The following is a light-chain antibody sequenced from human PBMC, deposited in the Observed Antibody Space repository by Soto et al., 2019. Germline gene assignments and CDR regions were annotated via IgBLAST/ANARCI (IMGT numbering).Light chain of an antibody. Sequence: RGAVPLRKKESGVLSCRDSQTLRSRYVPSYRQKPGQAPSLIIYGASSRATGIPDRFSGSGSGTDFTLTISRREPEDLAVYYSQLHGRPPRTISQGTKVDIK. V-gene: IGKV3-20*01. CDR1: QTLRSRY. CDR3: QLHGRPPRT. CDR2: GAS. J-gene: IGKJ1*01.